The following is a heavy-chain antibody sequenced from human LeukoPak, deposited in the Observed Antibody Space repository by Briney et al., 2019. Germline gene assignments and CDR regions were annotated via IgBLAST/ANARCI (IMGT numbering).Heavy chain of an antibody. CDR2: INHSGST. V-gene: IGHV4-34*01. Sequence: PSETLSLTCAVYGGSFSGYYWSWIRQPPGKGLEWIGEINHSGSTNYNPSLKSRVTISVDTSKNQFSLKLSSVTAADTAVYYCAKEEENGDYIDYWGQGTLVTVSS. J-gene: IGHJ4*02. D-gene: IGHD4-17*01. CDR3: AKEEENGDYIDY. CDR1: GGSFSGYY.